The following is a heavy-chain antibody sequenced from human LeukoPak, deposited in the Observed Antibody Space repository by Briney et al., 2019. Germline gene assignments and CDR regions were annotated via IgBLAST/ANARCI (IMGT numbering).Heavy chain of an antibody. V-gene: IGHV1-2*06. J-gene: IGHJ5*02. CDR3: ARDEVTMVRGVIFPRHPGDNWFDP. CDR1: GYTFTGYY. CDR2: INPNSGGT. D-gene: IGHD3-10*01. Sequence: ASVTVSCKASGYTFTGYYMHWVRQAPGRGLEWMGRINPNSGGTNYAQKFQGRVTMTRDTSISTAYMELSRLRSDDTAVYYCARDEVTMVRGVIFPRHPGDNWFDPWGRGTLVTVSS.